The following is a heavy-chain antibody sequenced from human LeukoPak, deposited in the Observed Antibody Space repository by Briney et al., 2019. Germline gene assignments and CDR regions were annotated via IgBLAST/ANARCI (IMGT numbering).Heavy chain of an antibody. CDR2: INPNSGGT. CDR3: ARGEEQQLAIDY. V-gene: IGHV1-2*02. J-gene: IGHJ4*02. D-gene: IGHD6-13*01. Sequence: GASVRVSCKASGYTFTRYYMHSVRQAPGQGLEGMGWINPNSGGTNYAQKFQGRVTMTRDTSISTAYMELSRLRSDDTAVYYCARGEEQQLAIDYWGQGTLVTVSS. CDR1: GYTFTRYY.